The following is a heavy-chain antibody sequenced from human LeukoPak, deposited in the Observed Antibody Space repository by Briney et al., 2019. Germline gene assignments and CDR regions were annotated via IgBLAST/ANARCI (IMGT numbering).Heavy chain of an antibody. CDR3: ARDSYYDSSGYHYGFDP. D-gene: IGHD3-22*01. CDR2: IYYSGST. Sequence: PGGSLRLSCAASGFTFSDFYMTWIRQPPGKGLEWIGYIYYSGSTKYNPSLKSRVTISVDTSKNQFSLKLSSVTAADTAVYYCARDSYYDSSGYHYGFDPWGQGTLVTVSS. CDR1: GFTFSDFY. V-gene: IGHV4-59*01. J-gene: IGHJ5*02.